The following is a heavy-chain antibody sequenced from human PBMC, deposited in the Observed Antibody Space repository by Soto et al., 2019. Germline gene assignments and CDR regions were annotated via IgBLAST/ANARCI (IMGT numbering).Heavy chain of an antibody. Sequence: EVQLVESGGGLIQPGGSLRLSCATSGFVFSSYSMNWARQAPGKGLEWVSYISGSRSRSGYSIYYADSVKGRFTISRDNAKNSLDLQMNSLRDEDTAVYYCATSGSSGWDFDYWGQGTLVTVSS. D-gene: IGHD6-19*01. J-gene: IGHJ4*02. CDR1: GFVFSSYS. CDR2: ISGSRSRSGYSI. CDR3: ATSGSSGWDFDY. V-gene: IGHV3-48*02.